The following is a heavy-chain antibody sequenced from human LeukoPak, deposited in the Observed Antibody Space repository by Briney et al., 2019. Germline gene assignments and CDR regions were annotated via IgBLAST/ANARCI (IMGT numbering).Heavy chain of an antibody. CDR3: AGSSTMARDKFDY. V-gene: IGHV4-61*02. J-gene: IGHJ4*02. CDR1: GDSLSSSRFS. Sequence: PSETLSLTYHVSGDSLSSSRFSWSWIRQPAGKGLEWIGRIYATGNTYYNPSLKSRVAMSVDAPRNQFTLTLTSVTAADTAIYYCAGSSTMARDKFDYWGQGTLVTASS. CDR2: IYATGNT. D-gene: IGHD3-10*01.